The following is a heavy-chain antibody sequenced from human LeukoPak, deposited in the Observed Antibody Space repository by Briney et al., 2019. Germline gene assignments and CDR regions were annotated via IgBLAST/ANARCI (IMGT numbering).Heavy chain of an antibody. J-gene: IGHJ4*02. Sequence: GGSLGLSCAASGFTVSSNYMSWVRQAPGKGLEWVSVIYAGGSTHYADSVKGRFTISRDNSKSTLYLQMNSLRAEDTAVYYCAREDYYYDSSGYSSYFDYWGQGTLVTVSS. V-gene: IGHV3-66*01. D-gene: IGHD3-22*01. CDR2: IYAGGST. CDR3: AREDYYYDSSGYSSYFDY. CDR1: GFTVSSNY.